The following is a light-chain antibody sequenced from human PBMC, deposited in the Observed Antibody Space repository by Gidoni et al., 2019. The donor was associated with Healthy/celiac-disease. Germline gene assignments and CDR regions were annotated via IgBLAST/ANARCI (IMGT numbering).Light chain of an antibody. CDR1: QSISSY. V-gene: IGKV1-39*01. J-gene: IGKJ3*01. CDR2: AAS. CDR3: LQSYSTPLFT. Sequence: DIQMTQYPSSLSASVGDRVTITCRASQSISSYLNWSQQKPGKAPKLLIYAASSLQSGVPSRFSGSGSGTDFTLTISSLQPEDFATYYCLQSYSTPLFTFGPGTKVDIK.